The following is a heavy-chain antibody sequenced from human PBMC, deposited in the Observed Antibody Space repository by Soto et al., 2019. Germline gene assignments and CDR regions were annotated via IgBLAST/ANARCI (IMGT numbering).Heavy chain of an antibody. CDR1: EFIFSTYW. D-gene: IGHD4-17*01. CDR2: INGDGSTT. V-gene: IGHV3-74*01. J-gene: IGHJ4*01. CDR3: ARDGMTTVTYFDF. Sequence: GGSLRLSCAASEFIFSTYWMHWVRQTPGKGLVWVSRINGDGSTTNYADSVKGRFTISRDNAKNTLYLQMNSLRAEDTAVYYCARDGMTTVTYFDFWGHGTLVTV.